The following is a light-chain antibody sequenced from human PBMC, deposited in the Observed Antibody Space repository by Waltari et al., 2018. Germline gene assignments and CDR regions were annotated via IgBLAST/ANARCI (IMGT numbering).Light chain of an antibody. CDR3: QSSDSRLKGRV. CDR2: HNS. J-gene: IGLJ2*01. V-gene: IGLV1-40*01. Sequence: QSVLTQPPSVSGAPGQTVTISCNGSTSNLGAGYELHWYQQLPGTAPKLLIYHNSNRPSGVPDRFSGSKSGTSASLVITGLQAEDEAEYYCQSSDSRLKGRVFGGGTKLTVL. CDR1: TSNLGAGYE.